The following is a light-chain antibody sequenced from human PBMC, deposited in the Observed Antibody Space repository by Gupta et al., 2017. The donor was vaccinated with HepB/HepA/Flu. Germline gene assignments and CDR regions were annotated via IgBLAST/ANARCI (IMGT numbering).Light chain of an antibody. CDR1: KLGDNY. Sequence: SYALTQPPSVSLSPGQTASITCSGDKLGDNYASWYQQKPGQSPVLVIYQDRKRPSGIPERFSGSNSGSTATLTISGTQAKDEADYYCQAWDSSTVVFGGGTNLTVL. J-gene: IGLJ2*01. V-gene: IGLV3-1*01. CDR2: QDR. CDR3: QAWDSSTVV.